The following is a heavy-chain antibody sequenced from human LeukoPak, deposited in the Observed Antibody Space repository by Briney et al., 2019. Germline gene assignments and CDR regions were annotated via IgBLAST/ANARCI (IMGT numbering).Heavy chain of an antibody. J-gene: IGHJ4*02. CDR1: GFTFSSYG. V-gene: IGHV3-33*06. Sequence: PRRSLRLSCAASGFTFSSYGMHWVRQAPGKGLEWVAVIWYDGSNKYYADSVKGRFTISRDNSKNTLYLQMNSLRAEDTAVYYCAKAKRGYSYGSWGQGTLVTVSS. CDR2: IWYDGSNK. D-gene: IGHD5-18*01. CDR3: AKAKRGYSYGS.